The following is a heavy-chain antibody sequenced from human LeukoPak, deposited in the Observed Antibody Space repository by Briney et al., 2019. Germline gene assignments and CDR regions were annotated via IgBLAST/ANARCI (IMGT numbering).Heavy chain of an antibody. CDR3: VTNPIGGTNY. V-gene: IGHV3-74*01. Sequence: GGSLRLSCAASGFMFSYDWMHWARHTSGKGLMWVSRINNDGSSVSYEDSVKGRFSISRDNAKNTLYLQMNSLRDEDTGVYYCVTNPIGGTNYRGQGTLVTVSS. CDR1: GFMFSYDW. J-gene: IGHJ4*02. D-gene: IGHD1-7*01. CDR2: INNDGSSV.